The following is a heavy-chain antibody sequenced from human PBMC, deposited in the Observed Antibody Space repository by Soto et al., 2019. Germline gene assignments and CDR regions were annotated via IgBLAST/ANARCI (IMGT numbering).Heavy chain of an antibody. CDR3: ARDVRGWSLHPYYYGMDV. V-gene: IGHV1-18*01. D-gene: IGHD1-26*01. CDR2: ISAYNGNT. CDR1: GYTFTSYG. J-gene: IGHJ6*02. Sequence: GASVNVSCKASGYTFTSYGISWMRQAAGQGLEWMGWISAYNGNTNYAQKLQGRVTMTTDTSTSTAYMELRSLRSDDTAVYYRARDVRGWSLHPYYYGMDVWGQGTTVTVSS.